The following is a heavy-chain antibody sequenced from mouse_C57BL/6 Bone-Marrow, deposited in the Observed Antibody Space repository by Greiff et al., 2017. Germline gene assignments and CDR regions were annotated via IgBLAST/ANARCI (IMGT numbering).Heavy chain of an antibody. CDR3: ARGVITTSFAY. J-gene: IGHJ3*01. D-gene: IGHD2-4*01. CDR2: ISDGGSYT. Sequence: EVNVVESGGGLVKPGGSLKLSCAASGFTFSSYAMSWVRQTPEKRLEWVATISDGGSYTYYPDNVKGRFTISRDNAKNNLYLQMSHLKSEDTAMYYCARGVITTSFAYWGQGTLVTVSA. CDR1: GFTFSSYA. V-gene: IGHV5-4*03.